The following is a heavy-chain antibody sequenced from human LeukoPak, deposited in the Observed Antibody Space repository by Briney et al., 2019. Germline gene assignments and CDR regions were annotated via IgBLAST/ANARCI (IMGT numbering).Heavy chain of an antibody. V-gene: IGHV4-34*01. J-gene: IGHJ5*02. CDR2: INHSGST. CDR1: GGSFSGYY. D-gene: IGHD4-17*01. Sequence: SETLSLTCAVYGGSFSGYYWSWLRQPPGKGLEWIGEINHSGSTNYNPSLKSRVTISVDTSKNQFSLKLSSVTAADTAVYYCAREIRERKTRQTTAWFDPWGQGTLVSVSP. CDR3: AREIRERKTRQTTAWFDP.